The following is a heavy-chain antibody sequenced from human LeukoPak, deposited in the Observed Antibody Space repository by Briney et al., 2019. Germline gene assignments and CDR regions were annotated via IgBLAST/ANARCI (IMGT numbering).Heavy chain of an antibody. V-gene: IGHV4-34*01. Sequence: KPSETLSLTCAVYGGSFSGYYWSWIRQLPGKGLEWIGEINHSGSTNYNPSLKSRVTISVDTSKNQFSLKLSSVTAADTAVYYCARGVWLLSWGQGTLVTVSS. J-gene: IGHJ4*02. CDR3: ARGVWLLS. CDR1: GGSFSGYY. D-gene: IGHD3-9*01. CDR2: INHSGST.